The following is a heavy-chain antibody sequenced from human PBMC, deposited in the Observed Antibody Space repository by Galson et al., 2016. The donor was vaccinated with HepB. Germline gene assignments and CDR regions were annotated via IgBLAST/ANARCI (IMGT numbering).Heavy chain of an antibody. CDR3: ARVRLVSAGLNDY. CDR1: GYIFISFG. J-gene: IGHJ4*02. CDR2: ISGYSGKT. V-gene: IGHV1-18*01. Sequence: SVKVSCKASGYIFISFGISWVRQAPGQGLEWMGWISGYSGKTEYAQNLRGRVTVTTDTSATTAYLELRSLRSDDTAVYYCARVRLVSAGLNDYWGQGTLVTVSS. D-gene: IGHD5/OR15-5a*01.